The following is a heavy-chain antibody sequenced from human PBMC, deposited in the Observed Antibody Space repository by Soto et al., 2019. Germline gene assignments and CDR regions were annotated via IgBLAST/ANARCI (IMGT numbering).Heavy chain of an antibody. CDR3: ARAGGYCSSTSCYVGIRWFGESYYFDY. D-gene: IGHD2-2*01. V-gene: IGHV1-69*13. CDR1: GGTFSSYA. J-gene: IGHJ4*02. Sequence: SVKVSCKSSGGTFSSYAICWVRQAPGQGLEWMGGIIPIFGTANYAQKFQGRVTITADESTSTAYMELSSLRSEDTAVYYCARAGGYCSSTSCYVGIRWFGESYYFDYWGQGTLVTVSS. CDR2: IIPIFGTA.